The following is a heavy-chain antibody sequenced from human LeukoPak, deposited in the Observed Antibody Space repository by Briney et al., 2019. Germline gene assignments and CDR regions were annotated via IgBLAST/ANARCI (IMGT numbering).Heavy chain of an antibody. D-gene: IGHD5-12*01. Sequence: GGSLRLSCAASGFTFSSYWMHWVRQAPGKGLVWASRINSDGSSTSYADSVKGRFTISRDNAKSTLYLQMNSLRAEDTAVYYCVSGYDNYYYYYYMDVWGKGTTVTVSS. CDR1: GFTFSSYW. CDR3: VSGYDNYYYYYYMDV. J-gene: IGHJ6*03. CDR2: INSDGSST. V-gene: IGHV3-74*01.